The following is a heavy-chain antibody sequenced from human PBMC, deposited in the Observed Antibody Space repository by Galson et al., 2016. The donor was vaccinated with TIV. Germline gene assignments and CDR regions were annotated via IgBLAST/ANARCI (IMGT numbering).Heavy chain of an antibody. Sequence: SLRLSCAASGFTFSSYTFHWVRQTPGKGLEWVAIISHDGNNKDFADSVEGRFTISRDSSKNTVFLQMHSLRLEDTAVYYCTRDGRGNLKYVDYFDYWGPGTVVTVSS. CDR1: GFTFSSYT. CDR2: ISHDGNNK. V-gene: IGHV3-30-3*01. CDR3: TRDGRGNLKYVDYFDY. J-gene: IGHJ4*02. D-gene: IGHD1-14*01.